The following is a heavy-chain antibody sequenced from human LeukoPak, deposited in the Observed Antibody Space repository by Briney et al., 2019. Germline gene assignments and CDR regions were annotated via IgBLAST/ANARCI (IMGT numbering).Heavy chain of an antibody. Sequence: SETLSLTCAVYGGSFSGYYWSWIRQPPGKGLEWIGEINHSGSTNYNPSLKSRVTISVDTSKNQFSLKLSSVTAADTAVYYCARGVLRYFDWLLYGDYFDYWGQGTLVTVSS. CDR1: GGSFSGYY. CDR2: INHSGST. D-gene: IGHD3-9*01. J-gene: IGHJ4*02. CDR3: ARGVLRYFDWLLYGDYFDY. V-gene: IGHV4-34*01.